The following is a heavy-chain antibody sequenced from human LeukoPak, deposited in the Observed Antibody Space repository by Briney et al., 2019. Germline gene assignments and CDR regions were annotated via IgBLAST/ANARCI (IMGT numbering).Heavy chain of an antibody. D-gene: IGHD2-2*01. CDR1: GGTFSSYA. V-gene: IGHV1-69*13. Sequence: SVKVSCKASGGTFSSYAISWVRQAPGQGLEWMGGIIPIFGTANYAQKFQGRVTITADESTSTAYMELSSLRSEDTAVYYCAREGMNAQYQLRPRSWFDPWGQGTLVTVSS. J-gene: IGHJ5*02. CDR2: IIPIFGTA. CDR3: AREGMNAQYQLRPRSWFDP.